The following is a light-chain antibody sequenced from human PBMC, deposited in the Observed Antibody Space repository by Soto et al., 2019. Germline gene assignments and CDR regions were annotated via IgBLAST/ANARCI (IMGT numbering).Light chain of an antibody. CDR2: YDS. Sequence: SYELTQPPSVSVAPGKTARITCGGNNIGSKSVHWYQQKPGQAPVLVIYYDSDRPSGIPERFSGSNSGNTATLTISRVEAGDEADYYCQMWDSSSDHQGGYVFGTGTKLTVL. CDR1: NIGSKS. J-gene: IGLJ1*01. V-gene: IGLV3-21*04. CDR3: QMWDSSSDHQGGYV.